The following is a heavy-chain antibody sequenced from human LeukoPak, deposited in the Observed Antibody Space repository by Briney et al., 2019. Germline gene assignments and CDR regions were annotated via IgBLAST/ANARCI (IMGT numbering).Heavy chain of an antibody. CDR2: IYYSGST. CDR3: VRGPPSGDSSSWFDY. V-gene: IGHV4-31*03. D-gene: IGHD6-13*01. Sequence: SETLSLTCTVSGDSISSGVYYWSWLRQHPGKGLEWIGYIYYSGSTYYNPSLKSRVAISLDTSKNQFSLKLSSVTAADTAVHYCVRGPPSGDSSSWFDYWGQGTLVTVSS. CDR1: GDSISSGVYY. J-gene: IGHJ4*02.